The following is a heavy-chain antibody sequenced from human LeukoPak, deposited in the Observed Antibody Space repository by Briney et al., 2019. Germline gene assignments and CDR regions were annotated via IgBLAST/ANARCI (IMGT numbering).Heavy chain of an antibody. V-gene: IGHV3-23*01. CDR1: GFTFSSYG. J-gene: IGHJ4*02. Sequence: SGRSLRLSCAASGFTFSSYGMYWVRQAPGKGLEWVSGISGSGGGTYYANSVKGRFTISRDNSKNTLYLQMNSLRAEDTAVYYCARRAGAYSHPYDYWGQGTLVTVSS. CDR2: ISGSGGGT. D-gene: IGHD4/OR15-4a*01. CDR3: ARRAGAYSHPYDY.